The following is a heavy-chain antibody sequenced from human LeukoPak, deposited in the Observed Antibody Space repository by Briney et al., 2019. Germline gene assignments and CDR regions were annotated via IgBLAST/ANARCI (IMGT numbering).Heavy chain of an antibody. V-gene: IGHV3-7*01. CDR1: GFTFSSYW. J-gene: IGHJ4*02. CDR2: VKQDGSVR. CDR3: AREGAYYLDS. D-gene: IGHD4/OR15-4a*01. Sequence: PGGSLRLSCAASGFTFSSYWMSWVRQAPGKGLVWVANVKQDGSVRYYVGSVRGRFTISRDNAKNSLYLQMNSLRAEDTAVYYCAREGAYYLDSWGQGTLVAVSS.